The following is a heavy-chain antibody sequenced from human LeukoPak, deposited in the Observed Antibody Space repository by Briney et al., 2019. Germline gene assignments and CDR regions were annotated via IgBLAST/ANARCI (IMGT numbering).Heavy chain of an antibody. CDR1: GGSISSYY. V-gene: IGHV4-59*01. CDR3: ARAVAASNLIDY. J-gene: IGHJ4*02. Sequence: SETLSLTCTVSGGSISSYYWSWIRQPPGKGLEWIGYIYYSGSTNYNPSLKSRVTISVDTSKNQFSLKLSSVTAADTAVYYCARAVAASNLIDYWGRGTLVTVSS. D-gene: IGHD6-13*01. CDR2: IYYSGST.